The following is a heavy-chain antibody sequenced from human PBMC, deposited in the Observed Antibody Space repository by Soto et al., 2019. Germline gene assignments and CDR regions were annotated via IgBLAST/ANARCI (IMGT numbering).Heavy chain of an antibody. J-gene: IGHJ4*02. Sequence: QVQLVQSGAEVRKPGASVKVSCEASGYTFTSYDIYWVRQATGQGLDWMGRMNPNTGNSGYAQKFQGRVTMTSDTSISTAHMELSSLRSEDTAVYYCARRAETNGWNGFGADKYYFDFWGQGTLVTVSS. CDR3: ARRAETNGWNGFGADKYYFDF. CDR2: MNPNTGNS. V-gene: IGHV1-8*01. CDR1: GYTFTSYD. D-gene: IGHD1-1*01.